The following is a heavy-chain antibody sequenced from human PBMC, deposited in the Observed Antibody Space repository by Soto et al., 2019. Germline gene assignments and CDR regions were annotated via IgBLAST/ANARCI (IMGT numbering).Heavy chain of an antibody. CDR1: GYRFSDYR. CDR3: VRERDWAFDF. Sequence: GRSLRLFCAASGYRFSDYRMNWVRQAPMKGLEWMSYFGTRSKYIYYSDSVRGRFTISRDDAKNSLYLQLNNVRDVDTALYYCVRERDWAFDFWGQVTIVTVSS. CDR2: FGTRSKYI. J-gene: IGHJ4*03. D-gene: IGHD3-9*01. V-gene: IGHV3-48*02.